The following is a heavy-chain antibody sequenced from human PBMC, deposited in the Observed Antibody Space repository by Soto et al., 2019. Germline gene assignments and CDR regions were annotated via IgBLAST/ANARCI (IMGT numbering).Heavy chain of an antibody. CDR3: ARLPLVRGGRGRHYYYYGLDV. CDR1: GYSFTSYW. J-gene: IGHJ6*02. Sequence: GESLKISCKGSGYSFTSYWIGWVRQMPGKGLEWMGIIYPGDSDTRYSPSFQGQVTISADKSISTAYLQWSSLKASDTAMYYCARLPLVRGGRGRHYYYYGLDVWGQGTTVTVS. V-gene: IGHV5-51*01. D-gene: IGHD6-6*01. CDR2: IYPGDSDT.